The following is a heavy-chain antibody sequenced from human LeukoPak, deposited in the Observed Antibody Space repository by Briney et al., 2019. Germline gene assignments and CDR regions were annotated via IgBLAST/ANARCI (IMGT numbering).Heavy chain of an antibody. J-gene: IGHJ6*02. Sequence: PGGSLRLSCAASGFTFSSYAMHWVRQAPGKGLEWVAVISYDGSNKYYADSVKGRFTISRDNSKNTLYLQMNSLRAEDTAVYYCAKWEGYYDFWSGSGGDYGMDVWGQGTTVTVSS. CDR2: ISYDGSNK. V-gene: IGHV3-30-3*01. D-gene: IGHD3-3*01. CDR1: GFTFSSYA. CDR3: AKWEGYYDFWSGSGGDYGMDV.